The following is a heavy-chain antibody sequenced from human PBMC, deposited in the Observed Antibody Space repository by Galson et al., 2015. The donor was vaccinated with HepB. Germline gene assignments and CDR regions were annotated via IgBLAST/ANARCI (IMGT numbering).Heavy chain of an antibody. CDR2: VSGSGGIT. J-gene: IGHJ6*02. D-gene: IGHD3-10*01. CDR3: AKGRDGSGSYRVFYGLDV. Sequence: SLRLSCAASEFTFNKYVMTWVRQAPGQGLEWVSGVSGSGGITRYADSVKGRFTISRDNSKNTLYLQMNNLTVEDTAVYYRAKGRDGSGSYRVFYGLDVWGQGTTVTVSS. CDR1: EFTFNKYV. V-gene: IGHV3-23*01.